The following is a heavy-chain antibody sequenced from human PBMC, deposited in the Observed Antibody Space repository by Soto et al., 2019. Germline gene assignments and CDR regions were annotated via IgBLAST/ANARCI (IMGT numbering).Heavy chain of an antibody. V-gene: IGHV1-69*06. Sequence: SVKVSCKASGGTFSSYAISWVRQAPGQGLEWMGGIIPIFGTANYAQKFQGRVTIAADKSTSTAYMELSSLRSEDTAVYYCARGYCSGGSCLSWFDPWGQGTLVTVSS. D-gene: IGHD2-15*01. CDR1: GGTFSSYA. J-gene: IGHJ5*02. CDR3: ARGYCSGGSCLSWFDP. CDR2: IIPIFGTA.